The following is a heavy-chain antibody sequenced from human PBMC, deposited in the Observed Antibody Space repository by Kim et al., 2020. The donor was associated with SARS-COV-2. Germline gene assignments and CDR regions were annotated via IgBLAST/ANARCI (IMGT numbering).Heavy chain of an antibody. CDR3: ERDQLGIDYYGMDV. Sequence: ADSVQGRITISSENSRNTLYLKMNSLGAEDTAVYYCERDQLGIDYYGMDVWGQGTTVTVSS. J-gene: IGHJ6*02. V-gene: IGHV3-33*01. D-gene: IGHD6-13*01.